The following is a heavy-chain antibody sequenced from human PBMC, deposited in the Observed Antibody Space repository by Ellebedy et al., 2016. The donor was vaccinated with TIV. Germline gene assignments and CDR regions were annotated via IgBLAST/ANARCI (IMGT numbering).Heavy chain of an antibody. CDR2: ITGSGDRT. CDR1: GFTFDNFA. CDR3: VRDGYNNIPFDC. V-gene: IGHV3-23*01. Sequence: GESLKISCATSGFTFDNFAMRWFRQAPGKGLEWVSAITGSGDRTFYADSVKGRFTISRDNSKNILFLQMNSLRVEDTAVYYCVRDGYNNIPFDCWGQGTLVTVSS. D-gene: IGHD5-18*01. J-gene: IGHJ4*02.